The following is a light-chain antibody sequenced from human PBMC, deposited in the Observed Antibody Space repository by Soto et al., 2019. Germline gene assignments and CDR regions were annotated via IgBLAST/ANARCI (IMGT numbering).Light chain of an antibody. CDR2: AAS. V-gene: IGKV3-15*01. CDR3: QQYNNWPNT. CDR1: QSVTDN. Sequence: ERVMTQSPATLSVSLGERATLTCRASQSVTDNLAWYQHKPGQAPRLLLYAASTRAAGIPARFSGSGSETEFTLTISSLQSEDFAVYYCQQYNNWPNTFGGGTRVEI. J-gene: IGKJ4*01.